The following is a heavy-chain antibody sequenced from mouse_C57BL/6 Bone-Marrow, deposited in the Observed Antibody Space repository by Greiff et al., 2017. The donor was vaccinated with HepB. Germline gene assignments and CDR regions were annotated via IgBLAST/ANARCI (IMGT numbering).Heavy chain of an antibody. Sequence: QQSGPELVKPGASVKISCKASGYSFTDYNMNWVKQSNGKSLEWIGVINPNYGTTSYNQKFKGKATLTVDQSSSTAYMQLNSLTSEDSAVYYCARKDYYGSSPYAMDYWGQGTSVTVSS. V-gene: IGHV1-39*01. D-gene: IGHD1-1*01. CDR2: INPNYGTT. CDR3: ARKDYYGSSPYAMDY. J-gene: IGHJ4*01. CDR1: GYSFTDYN.